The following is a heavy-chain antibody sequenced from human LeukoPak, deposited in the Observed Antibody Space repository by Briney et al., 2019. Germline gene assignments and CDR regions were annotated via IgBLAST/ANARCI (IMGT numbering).Heavy chain of an antibody. CDR3: ARGPYCSSTSCFGMDV. CDR2: IYYSGST. J-gene: IGHJ6*02. CDR1: GGSISSGGSY. D-gene: IGHD2-2*01. Sequence: SETLSLTCTVPGGSISSGGSYWSWIRQHPGKGLEWIGYIYYSGSTYYNPSLKSRVTISVDTSKNQFSLKLSSVTAADTAVYYCARGPYCSSTSCFGMDVWGQGTTVTVS. V-gene: IGHV4-31*03.